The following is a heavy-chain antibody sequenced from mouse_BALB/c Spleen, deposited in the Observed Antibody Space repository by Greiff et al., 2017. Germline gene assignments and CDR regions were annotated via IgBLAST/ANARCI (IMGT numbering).Heavy chain of an antibody. V-gene: IGHV2-6-7*01. CDR3: ARGRYDYDGYYYAMDD. D-gene: IGHD2-4*01. CDR2: IWGDGST. Sequence: VKLQESGPGLVAPSQSLSITCTVSGFSLTGYGVNWVRQPPGKGLEWLGMIWGDGSTDYNSALKSRLSISKDNSKSQVFLKMNSLQTDDTARYYCARGRYDYDGYYYAMDDWGQGTSVTVSS. CDR1: GFSLTGYG. J-gene: IGHJ4*01.